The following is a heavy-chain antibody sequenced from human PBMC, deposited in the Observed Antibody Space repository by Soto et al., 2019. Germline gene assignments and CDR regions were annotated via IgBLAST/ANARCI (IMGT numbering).Heavy chain of an antibody. CDR2: INHSGST. CDR3: ARGREKRSYGSGRPIRV. J-gene: IGHJ6*04. CDR1: GGSFSGYY. Sequence: SETLSLTCVVYGGSFSGYYWSWIRQPPGKGLEWIGEINHSGSTNYNPSLKSRVTISVDTSKNQFSLKLSSVTAADTAVYYCARGREKRSYGSGRPIRVWGKGTTVTVSS. V-gene: IGHV4-34*01. D-gene: IGHD3-10*01.